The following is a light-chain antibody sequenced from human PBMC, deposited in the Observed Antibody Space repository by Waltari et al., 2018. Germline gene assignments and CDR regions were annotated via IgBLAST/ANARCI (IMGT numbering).Light chain of an antibody. V-gene: IGKV2-30*02. Sequence: DVVMTQSPLSLPVTLGQAASISCKSSQSLVHSDGNTHLNWFLQRPGQSPRRLIYRVSKRDSGVPDRFSGSGSGTDFTLKISRVEAEDVGVYYSMQGTHWPYTFGQGTKLDIK. J-gene: IGKJ2*01. CDR3: MQGTHWPYT. CDR2: RVS. CDR1: QSLVHSDGNTH.